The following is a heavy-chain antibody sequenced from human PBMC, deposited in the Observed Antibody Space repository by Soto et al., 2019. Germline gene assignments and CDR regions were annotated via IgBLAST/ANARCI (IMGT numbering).Heavy chain of an antibody. Sequence: PSETLSLTCTVSGGSISSGGYYWSWIRQHPGKGLEWIGYIYYSGSTYYNPSLKSRVTMSVDTSKNQFSLKLSSVTAADTAVYYCARTVAARQNWFDPWGQGTLVTVSS. CDR3: ARTVAARQNWFDP. CDR2: IYYSGST. D-gene: IGHD6-6*01. V-gene: IGHV4-31*03. CDR1: GGSISSGGYY. J-gene: IGHJ5*02.